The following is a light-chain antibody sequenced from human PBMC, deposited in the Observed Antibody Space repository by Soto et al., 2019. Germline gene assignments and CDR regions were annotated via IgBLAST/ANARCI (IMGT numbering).Light chain of an antibody. CDR2: GAS. V-gene: IGKV3-20*01. CDR3: QQYGSSPYT. CDR1: QTVSSSY. J-gene: IGKJ2*01. Sequence: EIVLTQSPGTLSLSPGERATLSCRASQTVSSSYLAWYQQKPGQAPRLLIYGASSRATGIPDRFSGSGSGTDFTLTISRLEPEDFAVYYCQQYGSSPYTCGQGTKRDIK.